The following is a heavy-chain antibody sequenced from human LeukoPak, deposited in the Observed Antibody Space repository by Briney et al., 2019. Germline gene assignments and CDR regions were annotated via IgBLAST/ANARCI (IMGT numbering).Heavy chain of an antibody. CDR1: GFTFSSYA. CDR2: ISGSGGST. J-gene: IGHJ3*02. Sequence: AGGSLRLSCAASGFTFSSYAMSWVRQAPGKGLEWVSAISGSGGSTYYADSVKGRFTISRDNSKNTLYLQMNSLRAEDTAVYYCAKDRYSLIGIDPFDIWGQGTMVTVSS. D-gene: IGHD2/OR15-2a*01. CDR3: AKDRYSLIGIDPFDI. V-gene: IGHV3-23*01.